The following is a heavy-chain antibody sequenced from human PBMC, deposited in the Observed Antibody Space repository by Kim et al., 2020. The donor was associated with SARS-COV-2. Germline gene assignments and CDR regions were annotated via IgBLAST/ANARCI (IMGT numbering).Heavy chain of an antibody. CDR1: GFTFSSYS. CDR2: ISCSGGST. V-gene: IGHV3-23*01. CDR3: ASGISITAGGYDH. Sequence: GGSLRLSCAASGFTFSSYSMSWVRQAPGKGLEWVSAISCSGGSTYYADSVKGRFTIARDNSKNTLYLQMNSLRAEDTAVYYCASGISITAGGYDHWGQGTLVTVSS. J-gene: IGHJ5*02. D-gene: IGHD1-20*01.